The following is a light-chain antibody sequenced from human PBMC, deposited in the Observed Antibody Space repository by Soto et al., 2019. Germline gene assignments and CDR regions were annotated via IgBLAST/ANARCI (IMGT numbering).Light chain of an antibody. CDR1: QSVSSGY. V-gene: IGKV3-20*01. J-gene: IGKJ1*01. CDR3: QQYNNWPPWT. Sequence: EIVLTQSQGTLSLSPGERATLSCLASQSVSSGYLAWYQQKPGQAPSLLIYGASSRATGIPDRFSGSGSGTDFTLTISSLLSEDFAVYYCQQYNNWPPWTFGQGTKVDIK. CDR2: GAS.